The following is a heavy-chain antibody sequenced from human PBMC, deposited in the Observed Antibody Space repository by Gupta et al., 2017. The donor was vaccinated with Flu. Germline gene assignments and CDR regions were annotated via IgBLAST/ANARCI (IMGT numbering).Heavy chain of an antibody. Sequence: SCVGSGFTFDQFWMSWVRQAPGKGPEWVANINKDGSEIYYEDSVKGRFTISRDNAKNSLYLQMNSLRDDDTAVYFCEREAWWGQGTLVTVSS. CDR3: EREAW. CDR2: INKDGSEI. CDR1: GFTFDQFW. V-gene: IGHV3-7*01. J-gene: IGHJ4*02.